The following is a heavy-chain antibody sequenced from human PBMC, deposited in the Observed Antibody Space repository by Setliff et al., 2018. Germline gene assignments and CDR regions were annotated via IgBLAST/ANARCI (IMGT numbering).Heavy chain of an antibody. CDR3: ARAPQYSNFWYALSWFDP. D-gene: IGHD3-3*01. Sequence: PSETLSLTCAAYGGSFSGYHWSWIRQPPGKGLEWIGEISHSGDPNYNPSLKSRVTISLDTSKNQFSLKLTSVTAADTAVYYCARAPQYSNFWYALSWFDPWGQGTLVTVSS. V-gene: IGHV4-34*01. CDR1: GGSFSGYH. CDR2: ISHSGDP. J-gene: IGHJ5*02.